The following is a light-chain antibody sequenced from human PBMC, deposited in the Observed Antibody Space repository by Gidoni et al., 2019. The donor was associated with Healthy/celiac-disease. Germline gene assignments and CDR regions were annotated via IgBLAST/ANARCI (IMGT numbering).Light chain of an antibody. V-gene: IGLV1-47*01. Sequence: QSVLTQPPSASGTPGSRVTISCSGSSSNIGSNYVYWYQQLPGTAPKLLIYRNNQRPSGVPDRFSGSKSGTSASLAISGLRSEDEADYYCAAWDDSLSGVVFGGGTKLTVL. CDR2: RNN. CDR1: SSNIGSNY. J-gene: IGLJ2*01. CDR3: AAWDDSLSGVV.